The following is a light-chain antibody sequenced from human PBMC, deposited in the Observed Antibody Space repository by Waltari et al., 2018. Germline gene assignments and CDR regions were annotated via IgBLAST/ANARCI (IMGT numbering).Light chain of an antibody. CDR3: SAYTSRGTLK. Sequence: QSALTQPASVSGSPGQSITISCSGTSDDIGAYSYVTWYHQRPAKVPNLIIYDLTERPSGVSNRFSGSKSGSTASLTVSGLQAEDEGLFYCSAYTSRGTLKFGGGTRVTVL. V-gene: IGLV2-14*03. J-gene: IGLJ2*01. CDR1: SDDIGAYSY. CDR2: DLT.